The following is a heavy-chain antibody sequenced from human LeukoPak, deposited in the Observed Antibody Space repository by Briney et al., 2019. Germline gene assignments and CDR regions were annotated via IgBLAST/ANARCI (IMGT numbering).Heavy chain of an antibody. V-gene: IGHV3-23*01. CDR2: ISGSGGNT. CDR3: ATYRSEARGYDSRDY. Sequence: PGGPLRLSCGASGFTFSSYAMKWVRQAPGEGLEWVSAISGSGGNTFYADSVKGRFTISRDNSKNTLSLQMNSLRAEDTAIYYCATYRSEARGYDSRDYWGQGTLVTVSS. D-gene: IGHD3-3*01. J-gene: IGHJ4*02. CDR1: GFTFSSYA.